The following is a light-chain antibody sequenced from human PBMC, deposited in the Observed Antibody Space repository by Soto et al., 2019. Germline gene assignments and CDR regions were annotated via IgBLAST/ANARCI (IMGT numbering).Light chain of an antibody. CDR3: HQYGNSLTWT. Sequence: EVVLTQSPGTVSLSTGERVTLSFRASQSVISNYLAWYQQRPGQAPRLLIYAASSRATGIPDRFSGSGSGIYVTLSISSLAPDDSAIYSCHQYGNSLTWTFGQGTKVDMK. CDR2: AAS. J-gene: IGKJ1*01. CDR1: QSVISNY. V-gene: IGKV3-20*01.